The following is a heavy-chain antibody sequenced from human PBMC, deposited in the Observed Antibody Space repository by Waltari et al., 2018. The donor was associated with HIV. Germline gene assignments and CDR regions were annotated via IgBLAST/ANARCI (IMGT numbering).Heavy chain of an antibody. V-gene: IGHV1-8*01. CDR3: VTSRPGAVFGDF. CDR1: GYNFATFD. Sequence: QAQLVQSGAEVRKPGASVKVSCKASGYNFATFDINWVRRAPGQGLEWMGWMSSNNGNAGYGQRFKGRVTLTRDTSIDTAYMELHSLTPQDTAVYYCVTSRPGAVFGDFWGQGTPVMVSS. D-gene: IGHD3-3*01. J-gene: IGHJ4*02. CDR2: MSSNNGNA.